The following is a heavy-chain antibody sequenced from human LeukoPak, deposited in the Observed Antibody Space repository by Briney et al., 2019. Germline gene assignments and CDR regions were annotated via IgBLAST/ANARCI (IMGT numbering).Heavy chain of an antibody. CDR2: INPSGGST. CDR1: GYTFTSYY. V-gene: IGHV1-46*01. CDR3: ARGVEGIAVAGLDDAFDI. Sequence: SVKVSCKASGYTFTSYYMHWVRQAPGQGLEWMGIINPSGGSTSYAQKFQGRVTMTRDTSTSTVYMELSSLRSEDTAVYYCARGVEGIAVAGLDDAFDIWGQGTMVTVSS. J-gene: IGHJ3*02. D-gene: IGHD6-19*01.